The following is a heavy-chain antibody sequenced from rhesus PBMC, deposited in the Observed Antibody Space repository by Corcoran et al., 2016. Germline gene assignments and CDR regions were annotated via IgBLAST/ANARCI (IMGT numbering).Heavy chain of an antibody. J-gene: IGHJ4*01. Sequence: EVRLVESGGGLVQHGGSLRLYCEASGFSFSDSYMSWVRQAPGEGPEWVGFIINKANGGTAEEAASVKCRFTISRDDSKSIASLQMNSLKTEDTAVYYCTRRAGVTNFDYWGQGVLVTVSS. CDR2: IINKANGGTA. D-gene: IGHD3-34*01. V-gene: IGHV3-116*02. CDR3: TRRAGVTNFDY. CDR1: GFSFSDSY.